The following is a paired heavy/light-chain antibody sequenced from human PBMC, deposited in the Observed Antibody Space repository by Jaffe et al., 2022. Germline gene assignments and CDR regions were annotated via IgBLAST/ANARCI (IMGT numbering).Light chain of an antibody. CDR1: SSDVGGYNY. V-gene: IGLV2-14*03. CDR2: DVS. Sequence: QSALTQPASVSGSPGQSITISCTGTSSDVGGYNYVSWYQQHPGKAPKLMIYDVSNRPSGVSNRFSGSKSGNTASLTISGLQAEDEADYYCSSYTSSSTYVVFGGGTKLTVL. J-gene: IGLJ2*01. CDR3: SSYTSSSTYVV.
Heavy chain of an antibody. D-gene: IGHD2-2*01. Sequence: QVQLQESGPGLVKPSETLSLTCAVSGYSISSGYYWGWIRQPPGKGLEWIGSIYHSGSTYYNPSLKSRVTISVDTSKNQFSLKLSSVTAADTAVYYCARVGYCSSTSCRFLYYYYYMDVWGKGTTVTVSS. CDR1: GYSISSGYY. V-gene: IGHV4-38-2*01. J-gene: IGHJ6*03. CDR2: IYHSGST. CDR3: ARVGYCSSTSCRFLYYYYYMDV.